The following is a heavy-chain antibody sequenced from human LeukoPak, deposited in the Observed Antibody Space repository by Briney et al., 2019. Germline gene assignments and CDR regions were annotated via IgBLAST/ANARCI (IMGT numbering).Heavy chain of an antibody. J-gene: IGHJ4*02. CDR1: GGSFSGYY. D-gene: IGHD6-13*01. CDR3: ARGYSSSWTHY. Sequence: SETLSLTCAVYGGSFSGYYWSWIRQPPGKGLEWIGEINHSGSTNYNPSLKSRVTISVDTSKNQFSLKLSSVTAADTAVYYCARGYSSSWTHYWGQGTLVTVSP. V-gene: IGHV4-34*01. CDR2: INHSGST.